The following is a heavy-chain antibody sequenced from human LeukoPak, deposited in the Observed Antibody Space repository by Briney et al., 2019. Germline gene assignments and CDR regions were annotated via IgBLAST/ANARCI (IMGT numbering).Heavy chain of an antibody. V-gene: IGHV4-4*07. D-gene: IGHD1-20*01. J-gene: IGHJ5*02. CDR3: VRDGGTFITESSTDRHNWLDP. CDR2: VYSSGST. CDR1: GDSIINYY. Sequence: PSETLSLTCIVSGDSIINYYWSWIRQPAGKGLEWVGRVYSSGSTNYNPSLKSRVTISVDKSKNQVSLRLTSVTAADTAVYYCVRDGGTFITESSTDRHNWLDPWGQGSLVTVSS.